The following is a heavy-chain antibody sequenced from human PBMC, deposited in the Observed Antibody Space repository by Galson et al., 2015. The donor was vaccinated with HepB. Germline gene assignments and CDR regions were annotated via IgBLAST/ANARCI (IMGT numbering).Heavy chain of an antibody. CDR3: AKVVPEKTDGWYRQALYYFDS. J-gene: IGHJ4*02. CDR1: GFTFSYYA. D-gene: IGHD6-19*01. CDR2: ITPSGDNT. V-gene: IGHV3-23*01. Sequence: SLRLSCAASGFTFSYYAMSWVRQAPGKGLEWISAITPSGDNTYYADSLKGRFTISRDNSQNTVFLQMDSLRADDTAIYFCAKVVPEKTDGWYRQALYYFDSWGQGTRVTVSS.